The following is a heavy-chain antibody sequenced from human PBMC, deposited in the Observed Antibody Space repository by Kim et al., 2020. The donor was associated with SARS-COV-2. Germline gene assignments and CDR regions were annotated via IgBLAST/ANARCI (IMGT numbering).Heavy chain of an antibody. Sequence: SVRCRFTISRDISKRTLFLQMNSLRPEDTAVYYCATDWAAFSAGTYVFDFWGRGTLVTVSS. V-gene: IGHV3-30*02. CDR3: ATDWAAFSAGTYVFDF. J-gene: IGHJ4*02. D-gene: IGHD3-10*01.